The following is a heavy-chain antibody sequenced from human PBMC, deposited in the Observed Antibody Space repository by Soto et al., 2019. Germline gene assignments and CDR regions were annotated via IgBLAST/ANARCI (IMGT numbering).Heavy chain of an antibody. V-gene: IGHV1-69*08. J-gene: IGHJ6*03. Sequence: QVQLVQSGAEVKKPGSSVKVSCEASGGSFTSYIFTWVRQAPGQGLEWMGRIIPIQGTANYALKFQDRVTITSDKSTNTAYMELRSLRPEDTALYYCANSLVFLDHAYVDVWGKGTTVTVSS. D-gene: IGHD3-3*01. CDR2: IIPIQGTA. CDR1: GGSFTSYI. CDR3: ANSLVFLDHAYVDV.